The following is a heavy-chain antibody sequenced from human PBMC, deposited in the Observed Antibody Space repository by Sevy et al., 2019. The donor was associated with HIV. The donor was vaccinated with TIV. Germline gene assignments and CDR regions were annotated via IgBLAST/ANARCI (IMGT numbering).Heavy chain of an antibody. CDR2: ISRSGTTR. CDR3: ARADTASYLPVS. V-gene: IGHV3-48*02. D-gene: IGHD3-10*01. J-gene: IGHJ4*02. CDR1: GLTFSDYS. Sequence: GGSLRLSCAASGLTFSDYSMNWVRQAPGKGLKWDSYISRSGTTRDYADSVRGRFTISRDDAKNSLYLQMSSLRDEDTAVYYCARADTASYLPVSWGQGTLVTVSS.